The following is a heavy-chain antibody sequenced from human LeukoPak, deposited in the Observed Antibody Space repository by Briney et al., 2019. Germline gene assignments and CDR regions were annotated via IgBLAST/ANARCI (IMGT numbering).Heavy chain of an antibody. CDR3: ARHSSHSHFDY. CDR2: INTYNGNT. CDR1: GYTFTSYA. J-gene: IGHJ4*02. Sequence: ASVKVSCKASGYTFTSYAFRWVRQAPGQGLEWMGWINTYNGNTDYAQKLQGRVTMTTDTSTSTAYMELRSLRSDDTAVYYCARHSSHSHFDYWGQGTLVTVSS. D-gene: IGHD3-22*01. V-gene: IGHV1-18*01.